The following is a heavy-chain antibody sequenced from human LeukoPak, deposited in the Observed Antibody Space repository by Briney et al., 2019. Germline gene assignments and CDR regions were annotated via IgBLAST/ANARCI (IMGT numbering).Heavy chain of an antibody. V-gene: IGHV4-4*07. D-gene: IGHD6-19*01. CDR2: IYTSGST. CDR1: GGSISSYY. CDR3: ARSSSSGWGFRFDP. J-gene: IGHJ5*02. Sequence: SETLSLTCTVSGGSISSYYWSWIRQSPGKGLEWIGRIYTSGSTNYNPSLKSRVTISVDTSKDQFSLKLSSVTAADTAVYYCARSSSSGWGFRFDPWGQGTLVTVSS.